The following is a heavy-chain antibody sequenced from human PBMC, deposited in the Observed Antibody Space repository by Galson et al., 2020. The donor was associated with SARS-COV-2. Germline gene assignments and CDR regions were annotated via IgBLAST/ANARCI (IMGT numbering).Heavy chain of an antibody. CDR1: GGSISSGSYY. CDR2: IYTSGST. D-gene: IGHD6-13*01. CDR3: ARLVRRDNAFDI. J-gene: IGHJ3*02. Sequence: SETLSLTCTVSGGSISSGSYYWSWIRQPAGQGLEWIGHIYTSGSTNYNPSLKSRVTISVDTSKNQFSLKLSSVTAADTAVYYCARLVRRDNAFDIWGQGTMVTVSS. V-gene: IGHV4-61*09.